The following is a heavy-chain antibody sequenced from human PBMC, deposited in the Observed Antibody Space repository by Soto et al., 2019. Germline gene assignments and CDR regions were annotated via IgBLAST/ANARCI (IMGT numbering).Heavy chain of an antibody. V-gene: IGHV3-30*18. CDR3: AKDDDYGDYYDY. Sequence: GGSLRLSCAASGFTFSSYGMHWVRQAPGKGLEWVAVISYDGSNKYYADSVKDRFTISRDNSKNTLYLQMNSLRAEDTAVYYCAKDDDYGDYYDYWGQGTLVTVSS. CDR1: GFTFSSYG. D-gene: IGHD4-17*01. J-gene: IGHJ4*02. CDR2: ISYDGSNK.